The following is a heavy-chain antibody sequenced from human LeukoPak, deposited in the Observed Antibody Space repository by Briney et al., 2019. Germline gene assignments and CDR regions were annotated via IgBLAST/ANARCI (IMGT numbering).Heavy chain of an antibody. V-gene: IGHV3-23*01. CDR3: AKYNGWTHWYFDY. D-gene: IGHD6-19*01. CDR2: ISKTSGDI. Sequence: QPGGSLRLSCAASGFTFSGYAMSWVRQAPGKGLEWVSAISKTSGDIYYADSVEGRFTISRDNFKNTLYLQMNSLRAEDTAVYYCAKYNGWTHWYFDYWGRGTLVTVSS. CDR1: GFTFSGYA. J-gene: IGHJ2*01.